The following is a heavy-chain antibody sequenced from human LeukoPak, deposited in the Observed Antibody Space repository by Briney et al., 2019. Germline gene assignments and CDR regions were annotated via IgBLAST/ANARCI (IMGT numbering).Heavy chain of an antibody. Sequence: PGGSLRLSCAASGFTFSSYAMSWVRQAPGKGLEWVSAISGSGGSTYYADSVKGRFTISRDNSKNTLYLQMNSLRAEDTAVYYCAKGRGPVLLWFGEIDAFDIWGQGTMVTVSS. CDR2: ISGSGGST. V-gene: IGHV3-23*01. CDR3: AKGRGPVLLWFGEIDAFDI. CDR1: GFTFSSYA. J-gene: IGHJ3*02. D-gene: IGHD3-10*01.